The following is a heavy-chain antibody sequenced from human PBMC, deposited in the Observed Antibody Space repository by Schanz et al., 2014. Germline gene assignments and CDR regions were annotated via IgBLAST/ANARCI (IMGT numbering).Heavy chain of an antibody. CDR3: ARDRLECGAECYSVEVFEI. V-gene: IGHV1-69*10. Sequence: QVQLVQSGDEVKKPGASVKVSCKTSGYTFSDYGITWVRQAPGQGLEWVGWIIPSLGLAKYEQKFQDKVTITADTSTTTAYMELSGLRSEDTAVYYCARDRLECGAECYSVEVFEIWGQGTLVIDSS. CDR1: GYTFSDYG. D-gene: IGHD2-21*01. CDR2: IIPSLGLA. J-gene: IGHJ4*02.